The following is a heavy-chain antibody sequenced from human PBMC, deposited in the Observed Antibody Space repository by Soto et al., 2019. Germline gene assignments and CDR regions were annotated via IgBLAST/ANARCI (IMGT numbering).Heavy chain of an antibody. V-gene: IGHV3-21*01. CDR1: S. Sequence: SMNGVRQAPGKGLEWVSSISSSSSYIYYADSVKGRFTISRDNAKTSLYLQMNSLRAEDTAVYYCARVNLWGQGTLVTVSS. J-gene: IGHJ4*02. CDR3: ARVNL. CDR2: ISSSSSYI.